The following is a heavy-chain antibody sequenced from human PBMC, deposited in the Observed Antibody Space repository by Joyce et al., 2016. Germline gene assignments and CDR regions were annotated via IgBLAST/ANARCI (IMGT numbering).Heavy chain of an antibody. Sequence: SSYGMHWVRQAPGKGLEWVAVIWYDGTNKYYADSLKGRFSISRDISKHTLYLQINSLRVEDTAMYYCARGYCSGDSCYSWLGEDAFDIWGQGTMVTVSP. CDR1: SSYG. V-gene: IGHV3-33*01. D-gene: IGHD2-15*01. J-gene: IGHJ3*02. CDR2: IWYDGTNK. CDR3: ARGYCSGDSCYSWLGEDAFDI.